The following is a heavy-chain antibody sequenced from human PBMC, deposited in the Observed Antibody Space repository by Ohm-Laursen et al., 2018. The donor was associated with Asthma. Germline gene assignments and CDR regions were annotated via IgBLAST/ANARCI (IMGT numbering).Heavy chain of an antibody. D-gene: IGHD2-2*01. V-gene: IGHV1-46*03. CDR2: INPSGGST. CDR3: ARVGPIGYCSSTSCSKTYYYYYGMDV. CDR1: GYTFTSYG. Sequence: SVKVSCKTSGYTFTSYGISWVRQAPGQGLEWMGIINPSGGSTSYAQKFQGRVTMTRGTSTSTVYMELSSLRSEDTAVYYCARVGPIGYCSSTSCSKTYYYYYGMDVWGQGTTVTVSS. J-gene: IGHJ6*02.